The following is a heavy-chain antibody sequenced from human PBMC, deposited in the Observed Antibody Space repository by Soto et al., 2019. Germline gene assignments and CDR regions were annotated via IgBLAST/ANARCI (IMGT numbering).Heavy chain of an antibody. J-gene: IGHJ2*01. V-gene: IGHV6-1*01. CDR1: GDSVSSVTAT. Sequence: QVQLQQSGPGLVKPSQTLSLMCDISGDSVSSVTATWSWIRQSPSRGLEWLGRTYYRSKRYNDYPVFGQGRXVXTXHXXADQQPRQLTPSPPADTATYFCQRAGSSFLWHFDVWGRGTLVTVS. CDR2: TYYRSKRYN. CDR3: QRAGSSFLWHFDV. D-gene: IGHD6-19*01.